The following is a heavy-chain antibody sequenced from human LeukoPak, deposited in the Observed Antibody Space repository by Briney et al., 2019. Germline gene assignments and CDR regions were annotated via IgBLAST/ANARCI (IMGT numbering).Heavy chain of an antibody. J-gene: IGHJ3*02. CDR3: ARGYYYDNSGYPDALDI. CDR1: GDSISPYY. CDR2: IYYKGIT. D-gene: IGHD3-22*01. Sequence: SDTLSLTCTVSGDSISPYYWSWVRQPPGKGLEWIGYIYYKGITSYKLALKGRDSISVDTSKKQIALKQSSVTGADTAVYYCARGYYYDNSGYPDALDIWGEGTMVTVSS. V-gene: IGHV4-59*07.